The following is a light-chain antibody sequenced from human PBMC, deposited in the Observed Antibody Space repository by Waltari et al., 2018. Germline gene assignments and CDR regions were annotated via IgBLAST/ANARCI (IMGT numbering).Light chain of an antibody. V-gene: IGLV1-36*01. Sequence: QSVLTQPPSVSEAPRQRVTISCSGSSSNIGHYAVHWYQQLPGKAPTLLIYSNDVLSSGVSDRFSGSKSGSSASLVISGLQSEDEADYYCATWDDSLNGPVFGGGTKVTVL. CDR2: SND. CDR1: SSNIGHYA. CDR3: ATWDDSLNGPV. J-gene: IGLJ2*01.